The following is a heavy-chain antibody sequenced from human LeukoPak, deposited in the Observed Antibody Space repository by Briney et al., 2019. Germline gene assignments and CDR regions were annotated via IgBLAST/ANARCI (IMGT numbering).Heavy chain of an antibody. CDR1: GGTFSSYA. Sequence: SVKVSCKASGGTFSSYAISWVRQAPGQGLEWMGGIIPIFGTANYAQKFQGRVTITTDESTSTAYMELSSLRSEDTAVYYCARASVVVIAREIFDIWGQGTMVTVSS. CDR2: IIPIFGTA. D-gene: IGHD2-21*01. V-gene: IGHV1-69*05. CDR3: ARASVVVIAREIFDI. J-gene: IGHJ3*02.